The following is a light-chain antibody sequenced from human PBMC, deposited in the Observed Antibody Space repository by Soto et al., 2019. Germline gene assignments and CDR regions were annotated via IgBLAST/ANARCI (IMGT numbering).Light chain of an antibody. CDR2: GAS. V-gene: IGKV3-20*01. Sequence: IVLTQTPGNLSLSPGERATLSCGASQSVTASYLAWYHHKPGQAPRLLIYGASSRATGIPDRFSGSESGTDFTLTISRLEPEDFAVDYCQQYGSSITFGQGTRLEIK. CDR1: QSVTASY. CDR3: QQYGSSIT. J-gene: IGKJ5*01.